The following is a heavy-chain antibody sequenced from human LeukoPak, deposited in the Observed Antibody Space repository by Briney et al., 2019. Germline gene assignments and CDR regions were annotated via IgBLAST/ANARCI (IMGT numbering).Heavy chain of an antibody. V-gene: IGHV3-15*01. D-gene: IGHD3/OR15-3a*01. CDR1: GFTLSNAW. CDR3: STWTDLYDY. Sequence: GGSLRLSCAASGFTLSNAWMSWVRQAPGKGLDWVGRIRSKTDGGTADHAASVRGRFTISRDDSKNMLYLQMNSLKTEDTAVYYCSTWTDLYDYWGQGTLVTVSS. CDR2: IRSKTDGGTA. J-gene: IGHJ4*02.